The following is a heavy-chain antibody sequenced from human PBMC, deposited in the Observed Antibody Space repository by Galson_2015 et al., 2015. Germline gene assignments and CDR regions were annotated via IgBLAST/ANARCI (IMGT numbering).Heavy chain of an antibody. Sequence: SLRLSCAAPGFTVSSNYMRWVRQAPGKGLKCVSVIYSGGSTYYADSVKGRFTISRDKSRNTVYPQVNSLRAEDTAVYYCARARFEVYDGYYYYYMDVWGKGTTVTVSS. CDR3: ARARFEVYDGYYYYYMDV. J-gene: IGHJ6*03. V-gene: IGHV3-53*01. D-gene: IGHD3-22*01. CDR1: GFTVSSNY. CDR2: IYSGGST.